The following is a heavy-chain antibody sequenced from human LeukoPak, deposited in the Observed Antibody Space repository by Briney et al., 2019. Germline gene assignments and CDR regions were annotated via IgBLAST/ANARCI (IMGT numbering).Heavy chain of an antibody. D-gene: IGHD3-10*01. CDR3: VRDGEGVAISVNYWFDP. Sequence: ASVTFSCKASGFTFTSYDINWVRQASGQGLEWMGWMNPNNGNTGYAQKFQVRVTMTSDTSISTAYMELRGLRSEDTAVYYCVRDGEGVAISVNYWFDPWGQGTLATVSS. V-gene: IGHV1-8*01. CDR1: GFTFTSYD. J-gene: IGHJ5*02. CDR2: MNPNNGNT.